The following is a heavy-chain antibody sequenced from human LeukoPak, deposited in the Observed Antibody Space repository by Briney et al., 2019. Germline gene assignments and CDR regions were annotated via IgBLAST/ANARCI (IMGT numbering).Heavy chain of an antibody. Sequence: GGSLRLSYAASGFTFSSNWISWVRQAPGKRLEWVANTNQDGSVEHYVDSVKGRFTISRDNAKNSLYLQMNSLRAEDTAVYYCARTDSGNLGYFDYWGQGTLVSVSS. CDR3: ARTDSGNLGYFDY. D-gene: IGHD1-26*01. CDR2: TNQDGSVE. J-gene: IGHJ4*02. V-gene: IGHV3-7*01. CDR1: GFTFSSNW.